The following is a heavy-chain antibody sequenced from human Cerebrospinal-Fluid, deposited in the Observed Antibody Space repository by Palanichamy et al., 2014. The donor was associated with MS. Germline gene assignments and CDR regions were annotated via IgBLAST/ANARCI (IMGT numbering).Heavy chain of an antibody. CDR2: IYYSGST. J-gene: IGHJ4*02. CDR3: ARVRSGWYYFDY. D-gene: IGHD6-19*01. Sequence: SGPGLVKPSETLSLTCAVSGGSISSYYWSWIRQPPGKGLEWIGYIYYSGSTNYNPSLKSRVTISVDTSKNQFSLKLSSVTAADTAFYYCARVRSGWYYFDYWGQGTLLTVSS. CDR1: GGSISSYY. V-gene: IGHV4-59*01.